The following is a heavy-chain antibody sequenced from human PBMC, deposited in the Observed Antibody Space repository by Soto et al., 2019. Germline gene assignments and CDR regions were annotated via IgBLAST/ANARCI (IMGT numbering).Heavy chain of an antibody. J-gene: IGHJ5*02. D-gene: IGHD3-10*01. CDR3: ARVTSMVRGVIDNWFDP. Sequence: QVPLVQSGAEVKKPGSSVTVSCKASGGTFSSYAIHWVRQAPGQGLEWRGGIIPMYGPAKYAQRFQGRVTITADESTTTVYMELTSLTSQDTAVYYCARVTSMVRGVIDNWFDPWGHGPLVTVSS. CDR2: IIPMYGPA. CDR1: GGTFSSYA. V-gene: IGHV1-69*01.